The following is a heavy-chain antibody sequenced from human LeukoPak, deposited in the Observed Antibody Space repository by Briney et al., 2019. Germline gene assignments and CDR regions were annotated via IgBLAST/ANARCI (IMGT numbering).Heavy chain of an antibody. D-gene: IGHD2-21*02. Sequence: GASVKVSCKASGYTFTSYGISWVRRAPGQGLEWMGWISAYNGNTNYAQKLQGRVTMTTDTSTSTAYMELRSLRSDDTAVYYCARELVVVTVEDAFDIWAQGTMVTVSS. J-gene: IGHJ3*02. CDR1: GYTFTSYG. V-gene: IGHV1-18*01. CDR3: ARELVVVTVEDAFDI. CDR2: ISAYNGNT.